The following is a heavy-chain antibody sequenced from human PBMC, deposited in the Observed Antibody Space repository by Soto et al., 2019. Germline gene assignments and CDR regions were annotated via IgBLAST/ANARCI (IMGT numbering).Heavy chain of an antibody. J-gene: IGHJ4*02. V-gene: IGHV3-33*01. Sequence: GALRLSCAASGFTFSSYGMHWVRQAPGKGLEWVAVIWYDGSNKYYADSVKGRFTISRDNSKNTLYLQMNSLRAEDTAVYYCARDGLNCTNGVCYRGTDYWGQGTLVTVSS. CDR3: ARDGLNCTNGVCYRGTDY. CDR2: IWYDGSNK. D-gene: IGHD2-8*01. CDR1: GFTFSSYG.